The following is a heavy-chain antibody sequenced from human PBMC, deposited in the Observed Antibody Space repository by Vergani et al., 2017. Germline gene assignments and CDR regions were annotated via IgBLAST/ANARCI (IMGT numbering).Heavy chain of an antibody. Sequence: EVQLLESGGDLVQPGGSLRLSFAASGFTFIMHAMSCFLQAPGKGLELFSTLSASDRRTHYADSVKGRFTISRDISKNTLFLHMNSLRPEDTAGYYCAKVGRSEVAGTFGAFDIWGQGTMVTVSS. CDR2: LSASDRRT. J-gene: IGHJ3*02. CDR3: AKVGRSEVAGTFGAFDI. CDR1: GFTFIMHA. V-gene: IGHV3-23*01. D-gene: IGHD6-19*01.